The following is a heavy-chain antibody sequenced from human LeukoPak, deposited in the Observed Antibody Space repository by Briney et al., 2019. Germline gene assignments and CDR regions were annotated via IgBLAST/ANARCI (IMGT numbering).Heavy chain of an antibody. J-gene: IGHJ4*02. V-gene: IGHV3-21*01. CDR2: ISSSSSYI. CDR3: AREAGYSSSWSDY. Sequence: GGSLRLSCAASGFTFRSYSMNWVRQAPGKGLEWVSSISSSSSYIYYADSVKGRFTISRDNAKNSLYLQMNSLRAEDTAVYYCAREAGYSSSWSDYWGQGTLVTVSS. D-gene: IGHD6-13*01. CDR1: GFTFRSYS.